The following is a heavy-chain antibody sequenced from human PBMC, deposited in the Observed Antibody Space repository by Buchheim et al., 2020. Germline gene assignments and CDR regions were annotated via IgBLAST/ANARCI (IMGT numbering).Heavy chain of an antibody. V-gene: IGHV3-23*04. D-gene: IGHD7-27*01. J-gene: IGHJ6*02. CDR2: ISASGGST. CDR1: GFTFSNYA. CDR3: AKTLGIYVINHGRMDV. Sequence: EVQLVESGGGLVQPGGSLRLSCAASGFTFSNYAMSWVRQAPGKGLEWVSAISASGGSTYYADSVKGRFTISRDNSKNTLYLQMNGRRAEDTAVYYGAKTLGIYVINHGRMDVWGQGTT.